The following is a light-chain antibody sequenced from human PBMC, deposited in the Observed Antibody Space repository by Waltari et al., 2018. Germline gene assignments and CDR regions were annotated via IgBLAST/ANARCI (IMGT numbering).Light chain of an antibody. J-gene: IGKJ5*01. CDR3: QQANSFPIT. V-gene: IGKV1D-12*01. CDR1: QGIRTW. Sequence: IRVTQSPSSVSASIGDRVTITCRASQGIRTWLSWYQKRPGEAPRLLIHDATSLQRGVPSRFNGGGSGTDFTLTISGLQPEDFATYYCQQANSFPITFGQGTRLDIK. CDR2: DAT.